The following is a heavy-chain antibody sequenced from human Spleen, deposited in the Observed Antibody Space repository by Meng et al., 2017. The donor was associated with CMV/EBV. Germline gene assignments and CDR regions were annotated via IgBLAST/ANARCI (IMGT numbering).Heavy chain of an antibody. CDR2: INSDGSST. Sequence: GESLKISCAASGFTFSSYWMHWVRQAPGKGLVWVSRINSDGSSTSYADSVKGRFTISRDSSTLYLQMNSLRAEDTAVYHCAKDFDIVVLPPGSPPVSFWGQGTLVTVSS. CDR3: AKDFDIVVLPPGSPPVSF. J-gene: IGHJ4*02. V-gene: IGHV3-74*01. CDR1: GFTFSSYW. D-gene: IGHD2-2*01.